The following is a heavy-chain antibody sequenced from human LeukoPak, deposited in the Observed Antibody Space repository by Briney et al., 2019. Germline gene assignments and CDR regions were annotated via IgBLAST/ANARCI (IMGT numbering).Heavy chain of an antibody. CDR3: ARGGNRFGGFYFDH. D-gene: IGHD3-10*01. CDR1: ADSISSSGHY. Sequence: SETLSLTCTVSADSISSSGHYWTWIRQHPGKGPETIGFIHFSGSTNHNPSLKSRVAISVDASKNQFSLRLSSVTSADTAVYYCARGGNRFGGFYFDHWGQGILATVSS. V-gene: IGHV4-31*03. J-gene: IGHJ4*02. CDR2: IHFSGST.